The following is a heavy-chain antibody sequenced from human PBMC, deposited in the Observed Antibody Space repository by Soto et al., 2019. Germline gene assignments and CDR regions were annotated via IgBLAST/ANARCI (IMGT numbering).Heavy chain of an antibody. J-gene: IGHJ5*02. Sequence: SATLSLPCTVSGGSISSSSYYWGWIRQPPGKGLEWIGSIYYSGSTYYNPSLKSRVTISVDTSKNQFSLKLSSVTAADTAVYYCARHIAAAGTEDNWFDPWGQGTLVTVSS. CDR1: GGSISSSSYY. D-gene: IGHD6-13*01. CDR3: ARHIAAAGTEDNWFDP. V-gene: IGHV4-39*01. CDR2: IYYSGST.